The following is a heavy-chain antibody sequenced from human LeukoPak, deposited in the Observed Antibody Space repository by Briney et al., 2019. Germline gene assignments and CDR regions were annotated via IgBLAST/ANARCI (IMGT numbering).Heavy chain of an antibody. D-gene: IGHD3-22*01. CDR2: ISYDGSNK. CDR3: AKDLMAYYDRAEGFDY. J-gene: IGHJ4*02. Sequence: GGSLRLSCAASGFTFSSYAISWVRQAPGKGLEWVAVISYDGSNKYYADSVKGRFTISRDNSKNTLYLQMNSLRAEDTAVYYCAKDLMAYYDRAEGFDYWGQGTLVTVSS. V-gene: IGHV3-30*18. CDR1: GFTFSSYA.